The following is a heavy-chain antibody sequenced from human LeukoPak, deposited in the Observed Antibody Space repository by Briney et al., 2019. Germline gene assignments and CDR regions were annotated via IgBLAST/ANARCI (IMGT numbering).Heavy chain of an antibody. CDR3: AKSAGYCSGGSCYDYYYMDV. D-gene: IGHD2-15*01. J-gene: IGHJ6*03. Sequence: GGSLRLSCAASGFTFSSYAMSWVRQAPGKGLEWVSAISGSGGSTYYADSVKGRFTTSRDNSKNTLYLQMNSLRAEDTAVYYCAKSAGYCSGGSCYDYYYMDVWGKGTTVTVSS. V-gene: IGHV3-23*01. CDR1: GFTFSSYA. CDR2: ISGSGGST.